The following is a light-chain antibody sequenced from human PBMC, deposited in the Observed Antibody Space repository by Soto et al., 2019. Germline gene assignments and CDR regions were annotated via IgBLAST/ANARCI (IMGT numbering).Light chain of an antibody. V-gene: IGKV1-33*01. Sequence: DIQMTQSPSSLSASVGDRVTITCQASQDISNYLNWYQQKPGKAPKLLIFDASNVETGVPSRFSWSGSGKDFTFTIHSLQPEDAATYYCQQYEDLPLTFGGGTKVGIK. CDR2: DAS. CDR1: QDISNY. CDR3: QQYEDLPLT. J-gene: IGKJ4*01.